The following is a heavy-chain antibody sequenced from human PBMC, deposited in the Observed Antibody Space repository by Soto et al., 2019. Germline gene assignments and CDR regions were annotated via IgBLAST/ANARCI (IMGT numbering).Heavy chain of an antibody. D-gene: IGHD2-2*01. J-gene: IGHJ4*02. Sequence: EVQLVESGGGLVQPGGSLRLSCEASGFTFSSNGMNWVHQAPGKGLEWVSFISIGSSTINYADSVRGRFTISRDNAKNSLYLPMNSLRDEDTAVYYCARDWGVYASDIRTHIPHLDSWGQGPLVTVSS. V-gene: IGHV3-48*02. CDR2: ISIGSSTI. CDR1: GFTFSSNG. CDR3: ARDWGVYASDIRTHIPHLDS.